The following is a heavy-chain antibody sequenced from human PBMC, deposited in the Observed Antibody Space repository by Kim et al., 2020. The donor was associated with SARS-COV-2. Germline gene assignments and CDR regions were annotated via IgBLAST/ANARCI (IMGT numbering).Heavy chain of an antibody. J-gene: IGHJ6*02. CDR3: ASSTVTTYHYYYGMDV. Sequence: KFQGRVTITADKSTSTAYMELSSLRSEDTAVYYCASSTVTTYHYYYGMDVWGQGTTVTVSS. V-gene: IGHV1-69*02. D-gene: IGHD4-17*01.